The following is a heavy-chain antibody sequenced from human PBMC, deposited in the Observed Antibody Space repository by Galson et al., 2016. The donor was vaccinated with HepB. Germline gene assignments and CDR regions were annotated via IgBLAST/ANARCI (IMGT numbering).Heavy chain of an antibody. J-gene: IGHJ4*02. V-gene: IGHV3-30*18. D-gene: IGHD2/OR15-2a*01. CDR1: GFIFRGYG. Sequence: SLRLSCAGSGFIFRGYGMHWVRQAPGKGLEWVAADSMDGRRKFYADSVRGRFTISRDNSNNMVFLHMDSLRPDDTAVYYCAKRHEYCPPVGCSVDYWGQGTLVAVSS. CDR2: DSMDGRRK. CDR3: AKRHEYCPPVGCSVDY.